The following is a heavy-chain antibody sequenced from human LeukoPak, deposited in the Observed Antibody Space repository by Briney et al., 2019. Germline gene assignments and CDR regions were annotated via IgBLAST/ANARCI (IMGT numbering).Heavy chain of an antibody. CDR1: GYTFTSYG. CDR3: ARDYSYYGSGSYEDLFDY. J-gene: IGHJ4*02. D-gene: IGHD3-10*01. V-gene: IGHV1-18*01. Sequence: ASVKVSCKASGYTFTSYGISWVRQAPGQGLEWMGWICAYNGNTNYAQKLQGRVTMTTDTSTSTAYMELRSLRSDDTAVYYCARDYSYYGSGSYEDLFDYWGQGTLVTVSS. CDR2: ICAYNGNT.